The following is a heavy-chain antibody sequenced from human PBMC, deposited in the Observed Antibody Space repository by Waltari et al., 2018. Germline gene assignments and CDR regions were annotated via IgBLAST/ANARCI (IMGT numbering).Heavy chain of an antibody. V-gene: IGHV4-34*01. Sequence: QVQLQQWGEGLLKPSETLSLTCAVYGGSFSGYYWSWIRQPPGKGLEWIGEINHSGSTNYNPSLKSRVTISVDTSKNQFSLKLSSVTAADTAVYYCARICDFWSGGWDYYYYYMDVWGKGTTVTISS. CDR2: INHSGST. CDR3: ARICDFWSGGWDYYYYYMDV. D-gene: IGHD3-3*01. J-gene: IGHJ6*03. CDR1: GGSFSGYY.